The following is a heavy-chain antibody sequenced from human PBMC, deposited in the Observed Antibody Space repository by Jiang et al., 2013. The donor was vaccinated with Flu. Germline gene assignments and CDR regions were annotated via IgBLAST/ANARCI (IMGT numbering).Heavy chain of an antibody. CDR3: ARIHYTNAYGMDI. J-gene: IGHJ6*02. Sequence: GAEVKKPGEFLKIXCQGFGYNFREYFVAWVRQTPGKGLEWMGTVYPADGESRYSPAFEGHVGLSVDTSIATAYVQWSSLNVSDTAVYFCARIHYTNAYGMDIWGPGTTVTVSS. D-gene: IGHD2-8*01. CDR1: GYNFREYF. CDR2: VYPADGES. V-gene: IGHV5-51*01.